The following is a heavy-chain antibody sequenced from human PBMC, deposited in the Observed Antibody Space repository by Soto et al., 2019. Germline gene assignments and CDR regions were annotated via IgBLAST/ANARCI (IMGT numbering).Heavy chain of an antibody. CDR1: GFTFSSYG. CDR3: AKDYYDILTGYPYYYYMDV. Sequence: EVQLVQSGGGLVQPGGSLRLSCAASGFTFSSYGMNWVRPAPGKGLEWVSYISSGSSTIYYADSVKGRFTISRDNAKNSLYLQMNSLRADDTAVYYCAKDYYDILTGYPYYYYMDVWGKGTTVTVSS. D-gene: IGHD3-9*01. J-gene: IGHJ6*03. V-gene: IGHV3-48*01. CDR2: ISSGSSTI.